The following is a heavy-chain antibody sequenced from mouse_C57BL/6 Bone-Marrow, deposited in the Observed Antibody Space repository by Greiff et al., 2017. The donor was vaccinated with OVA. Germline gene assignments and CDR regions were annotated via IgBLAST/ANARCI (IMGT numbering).Heavy chain of an antibody. J-gene: IGHJ3*01. V-gene: IGHV1-81*01. CDR3: ARDDGYPAWFAY. CDR1: GYTFTSYG. CDR2: IYPRSGNT. Sequence: QVQLQQSVAELARPGASVKLSCKASGYTFTSYGISWVKQRTGQGLEWIGEIYPRSGNTYYNEKFKGKATLTADKSSSTAYMELRSLTSEDSAVYFCARDDGYPAWFAYWGQGTLVTVSA. D-gene: IGHD2-3*01.